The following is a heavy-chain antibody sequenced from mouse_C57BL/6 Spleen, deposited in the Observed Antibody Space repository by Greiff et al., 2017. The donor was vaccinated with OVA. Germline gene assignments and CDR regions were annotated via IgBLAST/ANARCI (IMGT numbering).Heavy chain of an antibody. J-gene: IGHJ2*01. CDR1: GFSLTSYG. V-gene: IGHV2-2*01. Sequence: VKLVESGPGLVQPSQSLSITCTVSGFSLTSYGVHWVRQSPGKGLEWLGVIWSGGSTDYNAAFISRLSISKDNSKSQVFFKMNSLQADDTAIYYCARKGTGTGYYFDYWGQGTTLTVSS. CDR3: ARKGTGTGYYFDY. D-gene: IGHD4-1*01. CDR2: IWSGGST.